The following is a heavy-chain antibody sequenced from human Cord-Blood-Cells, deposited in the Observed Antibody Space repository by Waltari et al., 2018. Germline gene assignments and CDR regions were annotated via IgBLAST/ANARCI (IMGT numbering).Heavy chain of an antibody. CDR1: GFTFSSYS. D-gene: IGHD1-20*01. Sequence: EVQLVESGGGLVKPGGSLRLSCAASGFTFSSYSMNWVRQAPGKGRDVVVVSNSSSSYICYADAVKGRITISRDNPKNSLHLQMNSLRAEETAVYYCARDYHNSDWRQGTLVTVSS. CDR2: SNSSSSYI. J-gene: IGHJ4*02. CDR3: ARDYHNSD. V-gene: IGHV3-21*01.